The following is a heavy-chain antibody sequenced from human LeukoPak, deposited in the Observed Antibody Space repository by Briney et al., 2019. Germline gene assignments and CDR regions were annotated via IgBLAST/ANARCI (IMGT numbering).Heavy chain of an antibody. J-gene: IGHJ4*02. CDR3: ARGSPPGD. CDR1: GFTFSDYY. D-gene: IGHD3-16*01. V-gene: IGHV3-11*05. CDR2: ISSSSGFT. Sequence: PGGSLRLSCAASGFTFSDYYMTWIRRAPGKGLEWVSYISSSSGFTKYADSVRGRFTISRDNAKNSLYLQMNTLRVDDTAVYYCARGSPPGDWGQGTLVTVSA.